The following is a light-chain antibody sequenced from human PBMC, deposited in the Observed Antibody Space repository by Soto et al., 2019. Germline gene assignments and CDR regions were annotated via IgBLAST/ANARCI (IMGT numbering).Light chain of an antibody. V-gene: IGLV3-21*02. Sequence: SYELTQSPSVSVAPGQTARITCGGNNIGSKSVHWYQQKPGQAPVAVVYDDSDRPSGIPERFSGSNSGNKATLTISRVEAGDEADFYCQVCDSRSEHWVFGGGTKVTVL. J-gene: IGLJ3*02. CDR1: NIGSKS. CDR2: DDS. CDR3: QVCDSRSEHWV.